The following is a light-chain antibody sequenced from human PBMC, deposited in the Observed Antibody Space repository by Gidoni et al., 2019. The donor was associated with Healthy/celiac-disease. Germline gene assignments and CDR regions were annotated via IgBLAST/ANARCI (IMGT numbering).Light chain of an antibody. V-gene: IGKV1-39*01. CDR2: AAS. J-gene: IGKJ2*01. Sequence: DIQMTQSPSSLSASVGDRVTITCRASQSISSYLNWYQPKPGKAPKLLIYAASSLQSGVPSRFSGSGSGTDFTLTISSLQPEDFATYYCQQSYSTPPNTFGQGTKLEIK. CDR3: QQSYSTPPNT. CDR1: QSISSY.